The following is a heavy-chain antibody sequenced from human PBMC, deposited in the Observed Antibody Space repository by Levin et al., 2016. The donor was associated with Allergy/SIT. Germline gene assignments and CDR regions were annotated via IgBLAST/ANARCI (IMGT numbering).Heavy chain of an antibody. CDR2: ISGSGALT. CDR1: GFNFRTYV. Sequence: GESLKISCSASGFNFRTYVMGWVRQAPGKGLEWVSSISGSGALTHYTDSVKGRFTISRDNAKNSLYLQMNSLRAEDTAVYYCARGYSYGSECFDYWGQGTLVTVSS. D-gene: IGHD5-18*01. V-gene: IGHV3-23*01. CDR3: ARGYSYGSECFDY. J-gene: IGHJ4*02.